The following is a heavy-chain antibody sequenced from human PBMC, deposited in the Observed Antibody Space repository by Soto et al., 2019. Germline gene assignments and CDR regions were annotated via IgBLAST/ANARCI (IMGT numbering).Heavy chain of an antibody. D-gene: IGHD2-15*01. J-gene: IGHJ5*02. V-gene: IGHV1-3*01. Sequence: QVQLVQSGAEVKKPGASVKISCKASGYTFTRYTMNWVRQAPGQRLEWMGWINPDNSNTKSSQKFQDRVIITRDTSASTASMDLSTLRSEDTAMYYCARGIATGELDPWGQGTLVTVSS. CDR2: INPDNSNT. CDR3: ARGIATGELDP. CDR1: GYTFTRYT.